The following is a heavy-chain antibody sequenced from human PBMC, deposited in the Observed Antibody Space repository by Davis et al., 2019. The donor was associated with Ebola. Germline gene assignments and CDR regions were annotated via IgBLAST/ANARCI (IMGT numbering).Heavy chain of an antibody. D-gene: IGHD2-15*01. J-gene: IGHJ4*02. V-gene: IGHV3-66*04. CDR1: GFTVSSNY. CDR2: IYSGGST. Sequence: GGSLRLSCAASGFTVSSNYMSWVRQAPGKGLEWVSVIYSGGSTYYADSVKGRFTISRDNSKNTLYLQMNSLRAEDTAVYYCARHDCSGGSCNRRYYFDYWGQGTLVTVSS. CDR3: ARHDCSGGSCNRRYYFDY.